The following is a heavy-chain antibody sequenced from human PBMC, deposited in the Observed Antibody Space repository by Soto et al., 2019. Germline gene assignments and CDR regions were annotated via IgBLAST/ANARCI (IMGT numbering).Heavy chain of an antibody. Sequence: GESLQISCAVPGLIFNNHWIAWVRQTPGKGLEWMGLIFTRDSETKYSPSFQGHVSFSVDNSINTVYLQWTSLKTADTGMYFCARGYYDSGHGYDLWGRGTQVTVSS. J-gene: IGHJ1*01. D-gene: IGHD3-10*01. V-gene: IGHV5-51*01. CDR3: ARGYYDSGHGYDL. CDR2: IFTRDSET. CDR1: GLIFNNHW.